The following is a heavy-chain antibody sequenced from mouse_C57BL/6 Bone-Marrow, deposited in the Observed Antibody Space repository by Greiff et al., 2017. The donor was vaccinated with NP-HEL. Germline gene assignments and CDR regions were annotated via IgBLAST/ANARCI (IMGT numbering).Heavy chain of an antibody. V-gene: IGHV5-4*01. Sequence: EVMLVESGGGLVKPGGSLKLSCAASGFTFSSYAMSWVRQTPEKRLEWVATISDGGSYTYYPDNVKGRFTISRDNAKNNLYLQMSHLKSEDTAMYYCARDGWAYFDVWGTGTTVTVSS. CDR1: GFTFSSYA. D-gene: IGHD2-3*01. J-gene: IGHJ1*03. CDR3: ARDGWAYFDV. CDR2: ISDGGSYT.